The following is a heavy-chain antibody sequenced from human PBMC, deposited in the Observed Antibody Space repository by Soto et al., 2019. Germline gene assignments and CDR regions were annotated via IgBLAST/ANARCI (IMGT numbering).Heavy chain of an antibody. D-gene: IGHD5-12*01. J-gene: IGHJ6*02. CDR2: ISTYNGDT. V-gene: IGHV1-18*01. Sequence: QVQLVQSGAEVKKPGASVKVSCKASGYTFTRSGISWVRQAPGHGLEWMGGISTYNGDTNYAQTFQCRVTMTTDTSTSTVQMEVRSPRSDETAVYYCAREGVAPYYYYGMDVWGQGTPVTVSS. CDR3: AREGVAPYYYYGMDV. CDR1: GYTFTRSG.